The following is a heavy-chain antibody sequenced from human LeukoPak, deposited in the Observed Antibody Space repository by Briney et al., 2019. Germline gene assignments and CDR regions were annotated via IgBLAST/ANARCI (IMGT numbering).Heavy chain of an antibody. CDR1: GFTFGISW. V-gene: IGHV3-7*01. CDR3: SFSLNY. CDR2: IKTDGSEK. Sequence: PGGSLRLSCAASGFTFGISWMDWVRQAPGKGLEWVANIKTDGSEKYYVDSVRGRFTISRDNAKNSLDLQLNSLRAEDTAVYYCSFSLNYWGQGTLVTVSS. J-gene: IGHJ4*02.